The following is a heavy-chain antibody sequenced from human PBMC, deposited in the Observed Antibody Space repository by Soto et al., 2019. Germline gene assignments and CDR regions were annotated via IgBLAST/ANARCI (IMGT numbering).Heavy chain of an antibody. CDR1: GFTFSTYA. V-gene: IGHV3-64*01. CDR2: ISGDGRST. D-gene: IGHD2-2*01. Sequence: EVQLVESGGGLVQPGGPLRLSCAASGFTFSTYAMHWVRQAPGKGLEYVSLISGDGRSTYYANSVKGRFTISRDNSKNTLYLQMGSLRAEDMAVYYCARVCSTTSCYGAFDIWGQGTMVIVSS. CDR3: ARVCSTTSCYGAFDI. J-gene: IGHJ3*02.